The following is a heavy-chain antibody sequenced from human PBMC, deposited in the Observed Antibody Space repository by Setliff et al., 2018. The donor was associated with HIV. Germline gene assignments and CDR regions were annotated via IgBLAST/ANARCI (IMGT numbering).Heavy chain of an antibody. CDR3: ARREHPCGGDCYLVGPFDI. CDR1: GFLFTNYA. V-gene: IGHV1-3*01. D-gene: IGHD2-21*02. CDR2: INAGNGDT. J-gene: IGHJ3*02. Sequence: ASVKVSCKTSGFLFTNYAVHWVRQAPGQGLEWMGWINAGNGDTRYSQKFQGSVTFTRDTSASTAYMEVTGLRSEDTAVYYCARREHPCGGDCYLVGPFDIWGQGTVVTVS.